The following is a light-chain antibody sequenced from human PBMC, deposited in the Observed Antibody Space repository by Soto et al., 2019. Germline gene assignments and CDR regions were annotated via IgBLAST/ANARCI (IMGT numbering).Light chain of an antibody. J-gene: IGKJ4*01. CDR1: QGIGNY. Sequence: DIPMTQSPSSLSASLGDRVTITCRASQGIGNYLAWYQQKPGKVPKLLIYISSTLQSGVPSRFSGSGSGTDFTLTISSLQPEDVATYYCQKHDNAPLTFGGGTKVEIK. CDR2: ISS. CDR3: QKHDNAPLT. V-gene: IGKV1-27*01.